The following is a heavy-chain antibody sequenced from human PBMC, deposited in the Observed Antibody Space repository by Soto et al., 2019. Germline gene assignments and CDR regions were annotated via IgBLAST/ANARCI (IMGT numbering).Heavy chain of an antibody. Sequence: VKVSCKASGYTFTNYYIHWVRQAPGQGPEWMGIINPGDGRTTYTQKFQGRVTMIRDTSTSTVYMELSSLRSEDTAVYYCARVSGSYWPFDYWGQGTLVTVSS. V-gene: IGHV1-46*01. CDR2: INPGDGRT. CDR1: GYTFTNYY. J-gene: IGHJ4*02. CDR3: ARVSGSYWPFDY. D-gene: IGHD1-26*01.